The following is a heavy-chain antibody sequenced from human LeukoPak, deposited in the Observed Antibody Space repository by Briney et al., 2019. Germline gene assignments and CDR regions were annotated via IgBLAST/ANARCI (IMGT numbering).Heavy chain of an antibody. J-gene: IGHJ6*02. CDR2: ISWNSGSI. V-gene: IGHV3-9*01. CDR3: AKVGIAAAGMYGMDV. CDR1: GFTFDDYA. D-gene: IGHD6-13*01. Sequence: GGSLRLSCAASGFTFDDYAMHWVRQAPGKGLEWVSGISWNSGSIGYADSVKGRFTISRDNAKNSLYLQMNSLRAEDTALCYCAKVGIAAAGMYGMDVWGQGTTVTVSS.